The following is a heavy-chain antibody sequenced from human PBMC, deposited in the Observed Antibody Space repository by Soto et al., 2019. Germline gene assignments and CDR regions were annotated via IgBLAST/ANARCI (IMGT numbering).Heavy chain of an antibody. V-gene: IGHV4-34*01. CDR1: GGSFSGYY. CDR2: INHSGST. D-gene: IGHD2-8*02. CDR3: ARDKITGLFDY. J-gene: IGHJ4*02. Sequence: QVQLQQWGAGLLKPSETLSHTCAVYGGSFSGYYWTWIRQPPGTGLEWIGEINHSGSTNYNPSLKXXVTISVDTSKNQFSLKLTSVTAADTAVYYCARDKITGLFDYWGQGTLVTVSS.